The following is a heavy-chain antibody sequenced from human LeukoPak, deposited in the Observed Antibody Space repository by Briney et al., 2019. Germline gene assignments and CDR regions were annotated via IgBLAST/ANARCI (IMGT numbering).Heavy chain of an antibody. CDR1: GFVFSDYG. CDR2: ISHDGSNK. Sequence: PGGSLRLSCAASGFVFSDYGMHWVRQAPGKGLEWVAVISHDGSNKYYADSVKGRFTISRDNSKNTLYLQMNSLRAEDTAVYYCARDVGSHFDYWGQGTLVTVSS. D-gene: IGHD3-10*01. J-gene: IGHJ4*02. CDR3: ARDVGSHFDY. V-gene: IGHV3-30*19.